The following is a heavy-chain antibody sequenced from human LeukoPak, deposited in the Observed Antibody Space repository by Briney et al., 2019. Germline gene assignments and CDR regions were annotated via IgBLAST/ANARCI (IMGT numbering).Heavy chain of an antibody. CDR1: GFSFSEYY. V-gene: IGHV3-11*04. Sequence: GGSLRLSCAASGFSFSEYYMNWIRQAPGKGLEWVSYISSSGSSIHYADSVKGRFTISRDNAKNSLYLQMNSLRAEDTAVYYCARDSTNILYSSSWETYYYYYGMDVWGQGTTVTVSS. CDR3: ARDSTNILYSSSWETYYYYYGMDV. D-gene: IGHD6-13*01. J-gene: IGHJ6*02. CDR2: ISSSGSSI.